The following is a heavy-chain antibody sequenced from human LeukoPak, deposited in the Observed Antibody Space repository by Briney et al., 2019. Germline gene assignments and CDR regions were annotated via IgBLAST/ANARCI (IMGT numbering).Heavy chain of an antibody. J-gene: IGHJ5*02. V-gene: IGHV4-39*06. Sequence: SETLSLTCTVSGGSISSSSYYWGWIRQPPGKGLEWIGSIYYSGSTYYNPSLKSRVTISVDTSKNQFPLKLSSVTAADTAVYYCAREALWFGECEPWGQGTLVTVSS. D-gene: IGHD3-10*01. CDR1: GGSISSSSYY. CDR3: AREALWFGECEP. CDR2: IYYSGST.